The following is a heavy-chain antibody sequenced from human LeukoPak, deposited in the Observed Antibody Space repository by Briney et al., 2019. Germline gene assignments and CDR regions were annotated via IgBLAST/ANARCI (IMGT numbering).Heavy chain of an antibody. CDR2: ISSSSSYI. J-gene: IGHJ6*03. CDR3: ARVIYCSSTSCRGGYYYYYMDV. CDR1: GFTFSSYS. Sequence: NPGGSLRLSCAASGFTFSSYSMNWVRQAPGKGLEWVSSISSSSSYIYYADSVKGRFTISRDNAKNSLYLQMNSLRAEDTAVYYCARVIYCSSTSCRGGYYYYYMDVWGKGTTVTVSS. D-gene: IGHD2-2*01. V-gene: IGHV3-21*01.